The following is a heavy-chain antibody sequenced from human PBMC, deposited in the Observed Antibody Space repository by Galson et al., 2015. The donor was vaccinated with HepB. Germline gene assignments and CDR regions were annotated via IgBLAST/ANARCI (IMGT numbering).Heavy chain of an antibody. CDR2: IKSETDGGTT. CDR3: TTLSKTSVLGAAWYFDL. CDR1: GFTLTDHF. D-gene: IGHD4-17*01. Sequence: FLRLSCAASGFTLTDHFMDWVRQAPGKGLEWIGRIKSETDGGTTDYAAPVKGRFTISRDDSKNTLYLQMSSLKTEDTAVYYCTTLSKTSVLGAAWYFDLWGRGTLVTVSS. J-gene: IGHJ2*01. V-gene: IGHV3-15*01.